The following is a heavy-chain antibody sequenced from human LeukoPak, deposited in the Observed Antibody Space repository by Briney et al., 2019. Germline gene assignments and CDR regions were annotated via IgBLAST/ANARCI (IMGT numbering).Heavy chain of an antibody. Sequence: PGGSLRLSCAASGFTFSDYYMSWIRQAPGKGLEWVSYISSSGSTIYYADSVKGRFTISRDNAKNSLYLQMNSLRAEDTAVYYCAREVPNYYDSSGDLDYWGQGTLVTVPS. CDR2: ISSSGSTI. J-gene: IGHJ4*02. D-gene: IGHD3-22*01. CDR1: GFTFSDYY. CDR3: AREVPNYYDSSGDLDY. V-gene: IGHV3-11*01.